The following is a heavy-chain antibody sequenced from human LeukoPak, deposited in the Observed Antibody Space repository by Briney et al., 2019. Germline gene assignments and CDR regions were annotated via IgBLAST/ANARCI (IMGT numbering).Heavy chain of an antibody. CDR3: VRDWDHFDFDS. V-gene: IGHV3-74*01. CDR2: INSDGSST. D-gene: IGHD3-9*01. CDR1: GFTFSSYW. J-gene: IGHJ5*01. Sequence: PGGSLRLSCAASGFTFSSYWMHWVRHAPGKGLVWVSRINSDGSSTSYADSVKGRFTISRDNAKNTLYLQMNSLRAEDTAVYYCVRDWDHFDFDSWGQGTLVTVSS.